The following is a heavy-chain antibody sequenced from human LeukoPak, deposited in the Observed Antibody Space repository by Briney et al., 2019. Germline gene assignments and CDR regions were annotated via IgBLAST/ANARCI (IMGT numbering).Heavy chain of an antibody. J-gene: IGHJ6*03. D-gene: IGHD2-2*01. CDR2: IKQDGSEK. V-gene: IGHV3-7*01. Sequence: GGSLRLSCAASGFTFSRYWMSWVRQAPGKGPEWVANIKQDGSEKYYVDSVKGRFTISRDNAKNSLYLQMNSLRAEDTAVYYCARGITSDGGYYYYYYMDVWGKGTTVTVSS. CDR3: ARGITSDGGYYYYYYMDV. CDR1: GFTFSRYW.